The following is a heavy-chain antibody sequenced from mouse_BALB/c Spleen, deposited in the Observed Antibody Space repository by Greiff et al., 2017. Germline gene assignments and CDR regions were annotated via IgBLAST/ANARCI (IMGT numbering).Heavy chain of an antibody. CDR1: GFNIKDTY. J-gene: IGHJ3*01. V-gene: IGHV14-3*02. Sequence: VQLQQSGAELVKPGASVKLSCTASGFNIKDTYMHWVKQRPEQGLEWIGRIDPANGNTKYDPKFQGKATITADTSSNTAYLQLSSLTSEDTAVYYCARDPTHDYWGQGTLVTVCA. CDR3: ARDPTHDY. CDR2: IDPANGNT. D-gene: IGHD2-10*01.